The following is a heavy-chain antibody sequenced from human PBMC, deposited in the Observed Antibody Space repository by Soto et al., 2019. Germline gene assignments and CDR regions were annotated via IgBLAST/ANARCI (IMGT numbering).Heavy chain of an antibody. CDR3: ARVDHYSDSSGEIRNWFDP. CDR1: GGSISSGGYS. D-gene: IGHD3-22*01. Sequence: QLQLQESGSGLVKPSQTLSLTCAVSGGSISSGGYSWSWIRQPPGKGLEWIGYIYHSGSTYYNPSLKSRVTISVDRSKNQFSLKLSSVTAADTAVYYCARVDHYSDSSGEIRNWFDPWGQGTLVTVSS. CDR2: IYHSGST. J-gene: IGHJ5*02. V-gene: IGHV4-30-2*01.